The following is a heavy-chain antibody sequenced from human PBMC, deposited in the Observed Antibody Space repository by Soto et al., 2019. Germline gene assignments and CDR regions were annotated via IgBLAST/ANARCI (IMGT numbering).Heavy chain of an antibody. CDR3: ARAYYYGSGSYYQPGGWFDP. CDR2: IYYSGST. CDR1: GVSISSGGYY. D-gene: IGHD3-10*01. V-gene: IGHV4-31*03. J-gene: IGHJ5*02. Sequence: SDTLSLTCTVSGVSISSGGYYWILIRQHPGKGLEWIGYIYYSGSTYYNPSLKSRVTISVDTSKNQFSLKLSSVTAADTAVYYCARAYYYGSGSYYQPGGWFDPWGQGTLVTVSS.